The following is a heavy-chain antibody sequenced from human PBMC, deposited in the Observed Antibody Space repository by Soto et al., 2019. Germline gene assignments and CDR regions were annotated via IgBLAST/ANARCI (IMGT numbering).Heavy chain of an antibody. D-gene: IGHD6-6*01. V-gene: IGHV1-18*01. CDR1: GYTLTELS. J-gene: IGHJ5*02. CDR3: AREVAARPFQFDH. Sequence: ASVKVSCKVSGYTLTELSMHWVRQAPGKGLEWMGWISAYNGNTNYAQKLQGRVTMTTDTSTSTAYMELRSLRSDDTAVYYCAREVAARPFQFDHWGRGTLVTVSS. CDR2: ISAYNGNT.